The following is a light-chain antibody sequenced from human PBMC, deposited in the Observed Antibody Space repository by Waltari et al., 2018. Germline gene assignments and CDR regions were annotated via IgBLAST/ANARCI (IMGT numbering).Light chain of an antibody. Sequence: IVMTQSPEFLAVSLGERATINCKSSQSVLYNSNDKNYLAWYQQKPGQPPKLLIYWASTRQSGVPDRVSGSGSGTDFTLTINSLQAEDVAVYYCQQYYSRRTFGRGTRVEIK. V-gene: IGKV4-1*01. CDR1: QSVLYNSNDKNY. J-gene: IGKJ1*01. CDR2: WAS. CDR3: QQYYSRRT.